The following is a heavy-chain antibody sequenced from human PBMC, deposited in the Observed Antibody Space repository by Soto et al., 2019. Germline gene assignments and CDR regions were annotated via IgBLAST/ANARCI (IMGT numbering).Heavy chain of an antibody. J-gene: IGHJ6*02. CDR1: GGSISSYY. D-gene: IGHD3-3*01. CDR3: ARDRIVGSGEKYDFWSGYYPYYYYGMDV. Sequence: SETLSLTCTVSGGSISSYYWSWIRQPPGRGLEWIGYIYYSGSTNYNPSLKSRVTISVDTSKNQFSLKLSSVTAADTAVYYCARDRIVGSGEKYDFWSGYYPYYYYGMDVWGQGTTVTVSS. CDR2: IYYSGST. V-gene: IGHV4-59*01.